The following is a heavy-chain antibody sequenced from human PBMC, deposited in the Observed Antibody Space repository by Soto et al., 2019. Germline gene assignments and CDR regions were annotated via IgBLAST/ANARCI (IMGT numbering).Heavy chain of an antibody. CDR2: ISVGGGTT. J-gene: IGHJ4*02. Sequence: EVQLLESGGGLVRPGGSLRLSCAGSSFTFSTYAMTWVRQAPGKGLEWVSAISVGGGTTKYADSVKGRFTISRDNSKSTLYLQTNGLRADDTAIYYCAKDPNGDYIGAFDSWGQGTLVTVSS. CDR3: AKDPNGDYIGAFDS. V-gene: IGHV3-23*01. CDR1: SFTFSTYA. D-gene: IGHD4-17*01.